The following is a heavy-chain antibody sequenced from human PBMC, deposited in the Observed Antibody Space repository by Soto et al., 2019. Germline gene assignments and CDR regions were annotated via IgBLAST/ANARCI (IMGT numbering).Heavy chain of an antibody. CDR1: GFTFSSYG. CDR3: ARVGYRYYYGMDV. J-gene: IGHJ6*02. D-gene: IGHD5-18*01. Sequence: GGSLRLSCAASGFTFSSYGMNWVRQAPGKGLEWVSSISSSSSYIYYADSVKGRFTISRDNAKNSLYLQMNSLRAEDTAVYYCARVGYRYYYGMDVWGQGTTVTVSS. CDR2: ISSSSSYI. V-gene: IGHV3-21*01.